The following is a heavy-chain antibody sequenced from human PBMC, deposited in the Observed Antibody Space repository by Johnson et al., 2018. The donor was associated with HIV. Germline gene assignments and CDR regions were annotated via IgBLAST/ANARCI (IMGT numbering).Heavy chain of an antibody. V-gene: IGHV3-30*02. CDR3: ARDIARRGGAAFDI. CDR2: IRYDGSSN. Sequence: QVQLVESGGGLVQPGGSLRLSCAASGFSFSDYGMHWVRQAPGKGLEWVAFIRYDGSSNFYPDSVKGRFTISRDNSKNTLYLQMNNLGPEDTAVYYCARDIARRGGAAFDIWGQGTMVTVSS. J-gene: IGHJ3*02. CDR1: GFSFSDYG. D-gene: IGHD6-13*01.